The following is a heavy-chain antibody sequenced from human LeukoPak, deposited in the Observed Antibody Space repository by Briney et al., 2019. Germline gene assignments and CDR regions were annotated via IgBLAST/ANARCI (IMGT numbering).Heavy chain of an antibody. V-gene: IGHV1-2*02. CDR1: GYTFIGYY. CDR2: INSNGGDT. J-gene: IGHJ4*02. Sequence: ASVKVSCKASGYTFIGYYIHWLRQAPGQGLEWMGWINSNGGDTNYAQKFQGRVTMTRDTSISTAYMELSSLRSDDTAVYYCARSVREVIDSSRAPFDYWGQGTLVTVSS. CDR3: ARSVREVIDSSRAPFDY. D-gene: IGHD3-10*01.